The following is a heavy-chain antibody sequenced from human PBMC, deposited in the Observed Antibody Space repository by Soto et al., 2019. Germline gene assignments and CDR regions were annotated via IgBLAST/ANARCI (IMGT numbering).Heavy chain of an antibody. J-gene: IGHJ4*02. D-gene: IGHD3-10*01. Sequence: QVQLQESGPGLVKPSETLSLTCSVSGGSIRNYYWNWIRQPDGKGLEWIGRIYTSGKSDYNPSLNSRVTMSSDTSKNQLSLRLSSVTAADSAVYYCARLWFGKPPGYLDYWGQGIRVTISS. CDR1: GGSIRNYY. CDR3: ARLWFGKPPGYLDY. V-gene: IGHV4-4*07. CDR2: IYTSGKS.